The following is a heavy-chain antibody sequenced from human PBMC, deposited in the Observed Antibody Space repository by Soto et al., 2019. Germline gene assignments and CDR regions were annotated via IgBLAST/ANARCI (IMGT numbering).Heavy chain of an antibody. CDR3: ARDPGDRNGMSV. J-gene: IGHJ6*02. V-gene: IGHV3-66*01. CDR2: IYSGGGR. D-gene: IGHD1-26*01. Sequence: EVQVVESGGALVQPGGSLRLSCAASGFTVSSDYMNWVRQAPGKGLEWVSVIYSGGGRYYADSVQGRFTISRDNSKNMVYLQMNSLRAEDTAVYYCARDPGDRNGMSVWGQGTTVTVSS. CDR1: GFTVSSDY.